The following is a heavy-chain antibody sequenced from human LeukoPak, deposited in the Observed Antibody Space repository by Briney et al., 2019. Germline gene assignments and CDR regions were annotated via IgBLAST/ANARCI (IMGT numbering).Heavy chain of an antibody. CDR2: ISWNSGSI. Sequence: GGSLRLSCAASGFTFDDYAMHWVRQAPGKGLEWVSGISWNSGSIGYADSVKGRFTISRDNAKNSLYLQMNSLRAEDTAVYYCARDLASYSSSWYTPYYYYGTDVWGQGTTVTVSS. CDR3: ARDLASYSSSWYTPYYYYGTDV. D-gene: IGHD6-13*01. CDR1: GFTFDDYA. J-gene: IGHJ6*02. V-gene: IGHV3-9*01.